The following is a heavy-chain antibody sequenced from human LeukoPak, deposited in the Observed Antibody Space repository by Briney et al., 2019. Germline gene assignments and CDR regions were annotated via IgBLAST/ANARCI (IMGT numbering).Heavy chain of an antibody. J-gene: IGHJ4*02. CDR2: ISGSGGNT. Sequence: GGSLRLSCAASGLTFSSYAMSWVRQAPGKGLEWVSGISGSGGNTYYADSVKGRFTISRDNSKNTVYLQMNSLRAEDTAVYYCAKGMLVLVVYAVATDYWGQGTLVTVSS. V-gene: IGHV3-23*01. D-gene: IGHD2-8*01. CDR1: GLTFSSYA. CDR3: AKGMLVLVVYAVATDY.